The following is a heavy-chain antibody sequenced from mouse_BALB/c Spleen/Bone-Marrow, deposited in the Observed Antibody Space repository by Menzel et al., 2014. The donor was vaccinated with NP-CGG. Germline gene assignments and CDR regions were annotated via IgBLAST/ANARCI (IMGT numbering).Heavy chain of an antibody. D-gene: IGHD2-10*02. CDR3: ARDVGYGNYFVY. J-gene: IGHJ3*01. Sequence: EVMLVESGGGLVQPGDSLRLSCATSGFTFSDFYMEWVRQPPGKRLEWIAASRNKAKHYTTEYSASVKGRFIVSRDTSQSILYLQMNALRADDTAIYYCARDVGYGNYFVYWGQGTLVTVSA. CDR2: SRNKAKHYTT. CDR1: GFTFSDFY. V-gene: IGHV7-1*02.